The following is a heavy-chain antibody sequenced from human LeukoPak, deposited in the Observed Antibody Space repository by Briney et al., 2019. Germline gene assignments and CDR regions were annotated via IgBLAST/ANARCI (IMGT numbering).Heavy chain of an antibody. CDR1: GYTFTSYG. CDR2: ISAYNGNT. V-gene: IGHV1-18*01. J-gene: IGHJ4*02. Sequence: GASVKVSCKASGYTFTSYGISWVRQAPGQGLEWMGWISAYNGNTNYAQKLQGRVTMTRDTSTSTVYMELSSLRSEDTAVYYCARGAPVLHDSSGYPVNLDYWGQGTLVTVSS. D-gene: IGHD3-22*01. CDR3: ARGAPVLHDSSGYPVNLDY.